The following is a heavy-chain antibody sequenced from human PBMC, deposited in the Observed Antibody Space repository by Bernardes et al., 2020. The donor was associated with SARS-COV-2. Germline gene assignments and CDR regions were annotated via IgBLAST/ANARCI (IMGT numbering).Heavy chain of an antibody. CDR3: ARHSPIRITIFGVVIDNWFDP. D-gene: IGHD3-3*01. V-gene: IGHV4-59*08. CDR2: IYYSGST. Sequence: SKTLSLTCTVSGGSISSYYWSWIRQPPGKGLEWIGYIYYSGSTNYNPSLKSRVTISVDTSKNQFSLKLSSVTAADTAVYYCARHSPIRITIFGVVIDNWFDPWGQGTLVTVSS. J-gene: IGHJ5*02. CDR1: GGSISSYY.